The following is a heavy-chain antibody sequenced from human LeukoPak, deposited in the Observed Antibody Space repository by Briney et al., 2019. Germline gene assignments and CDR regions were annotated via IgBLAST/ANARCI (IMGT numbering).Heavy chain of an antibody. CDR3: ASGESHRYSSSFDY. CDR2: ISSSSSYI. J-gene: IGHJ4*02. CDR1: GFTFSSYS. D-gene: IGHD6-6*01. Sequence: PGGSLRLSCAASGFTFSSYSMNWVRQAPGKGLEWVSSISSSSSYIYYADSVKGRFTISRDNAKNSLYLQMNSLRAEGTAVYYCASGESHRYSSSFDYWGQGTLVTVSS. V-gene: IGHV3-21*01.